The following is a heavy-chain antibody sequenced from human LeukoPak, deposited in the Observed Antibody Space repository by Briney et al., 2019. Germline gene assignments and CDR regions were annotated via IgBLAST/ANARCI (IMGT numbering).Heavy chain of an antibody. CDR1: GFIFSNHA. J-gene: IGHJ4*02. Sequence: VGSLPLSCTASGFIFSNHAMAWVRQAPGKGLEWVSAISGSGGSTYYADSVKGRFTISRDNSKNTLYLQMNSLRAEDTAVYYCAKDDPYSGSYFDYCGQRDLFSASS. CDR3: AKDDPYSGSYFDY. D-gene: IGHD1-26*01. V-gene: IGHV3-23*01. CDR2: ISGSGGST.